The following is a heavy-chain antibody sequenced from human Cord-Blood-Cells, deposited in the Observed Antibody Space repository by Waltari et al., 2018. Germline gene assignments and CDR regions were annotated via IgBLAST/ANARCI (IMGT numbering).Heavy chain of an antibody. J-gene: IGHJ4*02. CDR1: GGSISSSSYY. CDR3: ARRGYSSSSYYFDY. D-gene: IGHD6-6*01. V-gene: IGHV4-39*01. Sequence: QLQLQESGPGLVKPSETLSLTCTVSGGSISSSSYYWGWIRQPPGKGLEWIGSIYYSGSTCYNPSLKSRVTISVDTSQNQFSLKLSSVTAADTAVYYRARRGYSSSSYYFDYWGQGTLVTVSS. CDR2: IYYSGST.